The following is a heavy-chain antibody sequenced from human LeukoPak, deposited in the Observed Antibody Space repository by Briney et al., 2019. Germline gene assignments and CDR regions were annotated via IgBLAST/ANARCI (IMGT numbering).Heavy chain of an antibody. Sequence: PGGSLRLSCAASGFTFDDDAMHWVRQAPGKGLEWISGISWNSGSIGYADSVKGRFTISRDNAKNSLYLQMNSLRAEDTALYYCAKDTGYSNYNYGMDVWGQGTTVTVSS. CDR3: AKDTGYSNYNYGMDV. D-gene: IGHD4-11*01. V-gene: IGHV3-9*01. CDR2: ISWNSGSI. CDR1: GFTFDDDA. J-gene: IGHJ6*02.